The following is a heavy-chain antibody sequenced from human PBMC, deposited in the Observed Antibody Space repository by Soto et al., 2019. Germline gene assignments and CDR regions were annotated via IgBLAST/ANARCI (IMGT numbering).Heavy chain of an antibody. J-gene: IGHJ6*03. Sequence: ASVKVSCKASGYTFTSYGISWVRQAPGQGLEWMGWISAYNGNTNYAQKLQGRVTMTTDTSTSTAYMELRSLRSDDTAVYYCARDLGGSSWSLDYYYYYMDVWGKGTTVTVSS. CDR2: ISAYNGNT. CDR1: GYTFTSYG. V-gene: IGHV1-18*01. CDR3: ARDLGGSSWSLDYYYYYMDV. D-gene: IGHD6-13*01.